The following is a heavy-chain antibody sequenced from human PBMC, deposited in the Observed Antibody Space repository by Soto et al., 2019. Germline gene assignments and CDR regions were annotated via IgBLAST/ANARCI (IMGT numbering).Heavy chain of an antibody. Sequence: KPSETLYLTCTVSGGSISRSSYYWGWIRQPPGKGLEWIGSIYYSGSTYYNPSLKSRVTISVDTSKNQFSLKLSSVTAADTAVYYCARQDDFWSGYYPYYFDYWGQGTLVTVSA. V-gene: IGHV4-39*01. D-gene: IGHD3-3*01. CDR1: GGSISRSSYY. CDR3: ARQDDFWSGYYPYYFDY. J-gene: IGHJ4*02. CDR2: IYYSGST.